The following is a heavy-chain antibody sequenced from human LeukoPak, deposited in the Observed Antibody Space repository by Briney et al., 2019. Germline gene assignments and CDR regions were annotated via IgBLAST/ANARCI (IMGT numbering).Heavy chain of an antibody. Sequence: SVKFSCKASGVTFSSYAISWVRQAPGQGLEWMGGIIPIFGTANYAQKFQCRVTITSDESTSTAYMELSSLRSEDTAVYYCARDLDPDILTTTYPSFDYWGQGTLVTVSS. J-gene: IGHJ4*02. CDR3: ARDLDPDILTTTYPSFDY. D-gene: IGHD3-9*01. CDR1: GVTFSSYA. CDR2: IIPIFGTA. V-gene: IGHV1-69*01.